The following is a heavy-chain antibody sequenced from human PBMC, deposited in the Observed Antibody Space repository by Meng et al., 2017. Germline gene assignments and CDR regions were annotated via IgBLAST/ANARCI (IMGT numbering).Heavy chain of an antibody. Sequence: GESLKISCAASGFTFNSHWMSWVRQAPGKGLEWVANIKQDGSEKYYVDSVEGRFTISRDNAKNSLSLEMNSLRVEDTAVYYCVRDKTVGATIFDCWGQGTLVTSPQ. D-gene: IGHD1-26*01. J-gene: IGHJ4*02. CDR1: GFTFNSHW. CDR3: VRDKTVGATIFDC. CDR2: IKQDGSEK. V-gene: IGHV3-7*01.